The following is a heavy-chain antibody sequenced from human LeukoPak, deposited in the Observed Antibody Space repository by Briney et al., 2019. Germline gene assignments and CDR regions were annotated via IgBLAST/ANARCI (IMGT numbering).Heavy chain of an antibody. D-gene: IGHD2-2*01. V-gene: IGHV1-3*01. Sequence: GASVKVSCKASGYTFTSYAMHWVRQAPGQRLEWMGWINAGNGNTKYSQKFQGRVTITRDTSASTAYMELSSLRSEDTAVYYCARAFWDIVVVPAAIGYWGQGTLVTVFS. CDR2: INAGNGNT. J-gene: IGHJ4*02. CDR3: ARAFWDIVVVPAAIGY. CDR1: GYTFTSYA.